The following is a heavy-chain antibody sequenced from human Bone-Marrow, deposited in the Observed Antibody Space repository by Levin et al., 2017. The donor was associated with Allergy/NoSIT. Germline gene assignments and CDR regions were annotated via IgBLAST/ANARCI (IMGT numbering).Heavy chain of an antibody. V-gene: IGHV3-30*04. Sequence: GGSLRLSCAASGFKFRTSALNWIRQAPGKGLEWVAFISFDGSYTYYSDSVKGRFTVSRDTSENSVYLNMHTVTREDTAVYYCARLPLYHYGSESYYGMDVWGQGTTVTVSS. J-gene: IGHJ6*02. CDR3: ARLPLYHYGSESYYGMDV. CDR1: GFKFRTSA. D-gene: IGHD3-10*01. CDR2: ISFDGSYT.